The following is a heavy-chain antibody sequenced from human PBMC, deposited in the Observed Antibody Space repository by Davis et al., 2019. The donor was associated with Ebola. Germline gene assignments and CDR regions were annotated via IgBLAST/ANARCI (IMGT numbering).Heavy chain of an antibody. J-gene: IGHJ6*03. CDR3: AGLPAAISRGYYYMDV. Sequence: PSDTLSLTCTVSGGSASSGRYYWSWIRQPPGKGLEWIGYIYYSGSTNYNPSLKSRVTISVDTSKNQFSLKLSSVTAADPAVYYCAGLPAAISRGYYYMDVWGKGTTVTVSS. CDR1: GGSASSGRYY. CDR2: IYYSGST. D-gene: IGHD2-2*02. V-gene: IGHV4-61*01.